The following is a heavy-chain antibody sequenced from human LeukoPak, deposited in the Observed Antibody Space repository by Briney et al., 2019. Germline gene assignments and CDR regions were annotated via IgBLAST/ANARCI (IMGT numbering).Heavy chain of an antibody. D-gene: IGHD4-17*01. CDR2: VSSNGGTT. V-gene: IGHV3-64*01. CDR1: GFTFSSHA. CDR3: ARASVTTWKYGMDV. J-gene: IGHJ6*02. Sequence: GGSLRLSCVASGFTFSSHAMHWVRQAPGKGLEYVSVVSSNGGTTYYASSVKGRFTISRDNSKNTLYLQMGSLRPEDMSVYYCARASVTTWKYGMDVWGQGTTVTVSS.